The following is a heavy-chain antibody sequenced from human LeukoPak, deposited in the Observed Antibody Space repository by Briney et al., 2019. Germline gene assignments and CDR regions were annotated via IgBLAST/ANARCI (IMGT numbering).Heavy chain of an antibody. V-gene: IGHV4-38-2*01. CDR3: ATIAAAELINYFDY. CDR2: IYHSGST. D-gene: IGHD6-13*01. Sequence: SETLSLTCAVSGYSISSGYYGGWIRQPPGKGLEWIGSIYHSGSTYYNPSLKSRVTISVDTSKNQFSLKLSSVTAADTAVYYCATIAAAELINYFDYWGQGTLVTVSS. CDR1: GYSISSGYY. J-gene: IGHJ4*02.